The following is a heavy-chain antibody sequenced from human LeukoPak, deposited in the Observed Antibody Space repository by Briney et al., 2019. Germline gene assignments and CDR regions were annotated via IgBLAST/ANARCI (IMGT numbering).Heavy chain of an antibody. D-gene: IGHD3-22*01. J-gene: IGHJ3*02. V-gene: IGHV1-69*04. Sequence: ASVKVSCKASGGTFSSYALSWVRQAPGQGVEWMGRIIPILGIINYAQTFQGRVTITADKITSTAYMELSSLRSEYTAVYYCARGHYDSSGYYSPRLAFDIWGQGTMVTVSS. CDR1: GGTFSSYA. CDR3: ARGHYDSSGYYSPRLAFDI. CDR2: IIPILGII.